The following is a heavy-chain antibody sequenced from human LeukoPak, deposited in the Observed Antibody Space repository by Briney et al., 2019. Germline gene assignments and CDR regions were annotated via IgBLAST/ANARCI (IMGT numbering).Heavy chain of an antibody. CDR3: ARGPARITIFGVARRDDAFDI. CDR1: GGSFSGYY. D-gene: IGHD3-3*01. V-gene: IGHV4-34*01. J-gene: IGHJ3*02. CDR2: INHSGST. Sequence: SETLCLTCAVYGGSFSGYYWSWIRQPPGKGLEWIGEINHSGSTNYNPSLKSRVTISVDTSKNQFSLKLSSVTAADTAVYYCARGPARITIFGVARRDDAFDIWGQGTMVTVSS.